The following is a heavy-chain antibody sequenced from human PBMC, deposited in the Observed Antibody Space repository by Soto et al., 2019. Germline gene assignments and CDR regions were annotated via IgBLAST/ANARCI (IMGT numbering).Heavy chain of an antibody. CDR2: IWYDGSNK. CDR3: AGAHGDYVP. CDR1: GFTFSSYG. D-gene: IGHD4-17*01. J-gene: IGHJ4*02. Sequence: VQLVESGGGVVQPGRSLRLSCAASGFTFSSYGMHWVRQAPGKGLEWVAVIWYDGSNKYYADSVKGRFTISRDNSKNTLYLQMNSLRAEDTAVYYCAGAHGDYVPWGQGTLVTVSS. V-gene: IGHV3-33*01.